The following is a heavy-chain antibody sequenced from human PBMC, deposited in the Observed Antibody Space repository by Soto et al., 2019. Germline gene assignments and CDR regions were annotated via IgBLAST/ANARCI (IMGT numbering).Heavy chain of an antibody. D-gene: IGHD3-16*01. CDR3: AREEKQLSRYGGDFDY. J-gene: IGHJ4*02. CDR2: IYYIGTT. CDR1: DGSVNSGNYY. Sequence: LSLTCSVSDGSVNSGNYYWSWIRQPPGKGLEWIGHIYYIGTTDYNPSLKSRVTISVDTSKNQFSLKVTSVTAADTAVYFCAREEKQLSRYGGDFDYWGQGILVTVSP. V-gene: IGHV4-61*01.